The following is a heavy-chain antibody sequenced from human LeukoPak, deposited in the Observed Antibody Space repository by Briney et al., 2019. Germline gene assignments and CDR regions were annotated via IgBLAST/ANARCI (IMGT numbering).Heavy chain of an antibody. V-gene: IGHV3-23*01. CDR3: TRDSYARSGSLYYYYGMDV. J-gene: IGHJ6*02. CDR1: GFTFSSYA. Sequence: GGSLRLSCAASGFTFSSYAMSWVRQAPGKGLEWVSAISGSGGSTYYADSVKGRFTISRDNGKNTLYLQMDSLRAEDTAVYYCTRDSYARSGSLYYYYGMDVWGQGTTVTVSS. D-gene: IGHD3-3*01. CDR2: ISGSGGST.